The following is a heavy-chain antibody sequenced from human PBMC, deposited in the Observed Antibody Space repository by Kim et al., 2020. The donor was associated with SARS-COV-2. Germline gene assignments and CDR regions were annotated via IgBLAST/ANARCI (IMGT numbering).Heavy chain of an antibody. CDR2: IYTSGST. CDR1: GGSISSYY. V-gene: IGHV4-4*07. CDR3: ARDLVGIVATTRYYYYGMDV. D-gene: IGHD5-12*01. Sequence: SETLSLTCTVSGGSISSYYWSWIRQPAGKGLEWIGRIYTSGSTNYNPSLKSRVTMSVDTSKNQFSLKLSSVTAADTAVYYCARDLVGIVATTRYYYYGMDVWGQGTTVTVSS. J-gene: IGHJ6*02.